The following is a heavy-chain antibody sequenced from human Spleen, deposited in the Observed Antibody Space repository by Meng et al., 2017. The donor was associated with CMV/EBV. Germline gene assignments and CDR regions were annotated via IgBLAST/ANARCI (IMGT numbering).Heavy chain of an antibody. Sequence: KASGYTFTSDGISWVRQAPGQGLEWMGWISAYNGNTNYAQKLQGRVTMTTDTSTSTAYMELRSLRSDDTAVYYCARDLKVGALDYFDYWGQGTLVTVSS. CDR3: ARDLKVGALDYFDY. D-gene: IGHD1-26*01. V-gene: IGHV1-18*01. CDR1: GYTFTSDG. CDR2: ISAYNGNT. J-gene: IGHJ4*02.